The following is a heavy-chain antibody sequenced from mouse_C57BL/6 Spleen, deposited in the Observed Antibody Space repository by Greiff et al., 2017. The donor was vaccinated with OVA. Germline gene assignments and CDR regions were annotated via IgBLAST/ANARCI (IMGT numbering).Heavy chain of an antibody. V-gene: IGHV1-15*01. CDR3: TRLYTTVPPFAY. J-gene: IGHJ3*01. Sequence: QVQLQQSGAELVRPGASVTLSCKASGYTFTDYEMHWVKQTPVHGLEWIGAIDPETGGTAYNQKFKGKAILTADKSSSTAYMELRSLTSEDSAVYYCTRLYTTVPPFAYWGQGTLVTVSA. CDR1: GYTFTDYE. D-gene: IGHD1-1*01. CDR2: IDPETGGT.